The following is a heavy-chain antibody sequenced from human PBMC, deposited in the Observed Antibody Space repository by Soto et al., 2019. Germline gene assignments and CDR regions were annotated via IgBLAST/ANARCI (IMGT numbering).Heavy chain of an antibody. V-gene: IGHV2-5*02. J-gene: IGHJ4*02. Sequence: QITLKASGPTLVKPTQTLTLTCSFSGFSLTTDGVGGGWVRQPPGAALEWLALIYWDDDERYSPSLKTRLTITKDPSKNQVVLIMTNMAPVDTATYYCAHSRNLITEDAQVGDFDYWGQGTLVTVSS. CDR2: IYWDDDE. CDR3: AHSRNLITEDAQVGDFDY. CDR1: GFSLTTDGVG. D-gene: IGHD3-10*01.